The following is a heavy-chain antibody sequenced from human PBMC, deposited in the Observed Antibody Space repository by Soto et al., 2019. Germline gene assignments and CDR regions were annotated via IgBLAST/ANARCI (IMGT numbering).Heavy chain of an antibody. D-gene: IGHD6-25*01. CDR3: ARSFQAAAPPPPYN. J-gene: IGHJ4*02. CDR2: INPSGGST. V-gene: IGHV1-46*01. CDR1: GYTFTSYY. Sequence: QVQLVQSGAEVQKPGASVKVSCKASGYTFTSYYMHCVRQAPGQGLEWRGIINPSGGSTSYAQQFQGSVTMTRDTYTSTVYMELSSLRSEHTAVYYWARSFQAAAPPPPYNWGQGNLVTVSS.